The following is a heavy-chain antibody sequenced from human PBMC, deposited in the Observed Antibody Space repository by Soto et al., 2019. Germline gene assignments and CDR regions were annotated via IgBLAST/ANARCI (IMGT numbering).Heavy chain of an antibody. D-gene: IGHD4-17*01. CDR1: GFTFSSNS. CDR3: ARNDDANYGIDY. J-gene: IGHJ4*02. Sequence: GGSLRLSCAASGFTFSSNSMNWVRQAPGKGLEWVSSISVSGSNKYSADAVKGRFTISRDNAKNSLYLQMDSLRVEDTAVYYCARNDDANYGIDYWGRGTLVTVSS. V-gene: IGHV3-21*01. CDR2: ISVSGSNK.